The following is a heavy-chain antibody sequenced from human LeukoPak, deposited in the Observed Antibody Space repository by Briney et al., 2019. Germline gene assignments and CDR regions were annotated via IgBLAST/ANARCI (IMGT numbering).Heavy chain of an antibody. J-gene: IGHJ4*02. Sequence: SETLSLTCTVSGGSISSYYWSWIRQPPGKGLEWIGYIYYSGSTNYNPSLKCRVTISVDTSKNQFSLKLSSVTAADTAVYYCARKDRLGYCSSTSCYTRPNNYFDYWGQGTLVTVSS. D-gene: IGHD2-2*02. CDR1: GGSISSYY. CDR3: ARKDRLGYCSSTSCYTRPNNYFDY. CDR2: IYYSGST. V-gene: IGHV4-59*01.